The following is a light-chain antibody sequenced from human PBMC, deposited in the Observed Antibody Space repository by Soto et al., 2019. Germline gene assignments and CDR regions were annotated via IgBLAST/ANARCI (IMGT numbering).Light chain of an antibody. Sequence: EIVMTQSPATLSVSPGERATLSCRASQSVSNNLVWYQQKPGQAPRPLIYGASARATGIPARFSGSGSGTDFTLTISGLQSEDLAVYYCQQYKTWPLTFGEGTKVEIK. V-gene: IGKV3-15*01. J-gene: IGKJ4*01. CDR1: QSVSNN. CDR3: QQYKTWPLT. CDR2: GAS.